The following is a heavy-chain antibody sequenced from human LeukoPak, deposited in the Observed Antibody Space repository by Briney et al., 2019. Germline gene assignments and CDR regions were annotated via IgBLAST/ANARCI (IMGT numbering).Heavy chain of an antibody. D-gene: IGHD3-10*01. Sequence: SETLSLTCAVYGGSLSGYYWSWIRQPPGKGLEWIGEINHSGSTNYNPSLKSRVTISVDTSKNQFSLKLSSVTAADTAVYYCARVGYGSGSYYNNAFDIWGQGTMVTVSS. J-gene: IGHJ3*02. V-gene: IGHV4-34*01. CDR2: INHSGST. CDR1: GGSLSGYY. CDR3: ARVGYGSGSYYNNAFDI.